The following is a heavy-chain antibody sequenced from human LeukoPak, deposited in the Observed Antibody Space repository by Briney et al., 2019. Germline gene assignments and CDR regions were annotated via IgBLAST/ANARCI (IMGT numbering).Heavy chain of an antibody. CDR1: GYTFTSYY. Sequence: GASVKVSCKASGYTFTSYYMHWVRQAPGQGLEWMGIINPSGGSTSYAQKFQGRVTMTRDTSTSTVYMELSSLRSEDTAVYYCARGVGGSSTEHFGWFDPWGQGTLVTVSS. V-gene: IGHV1-46*01. CDR2: INPSGGST. D-gene: IGHD2-2*01. CDR3: ARGVGGSSTEHFGWFDP. J-gene: IGHJ5*02.